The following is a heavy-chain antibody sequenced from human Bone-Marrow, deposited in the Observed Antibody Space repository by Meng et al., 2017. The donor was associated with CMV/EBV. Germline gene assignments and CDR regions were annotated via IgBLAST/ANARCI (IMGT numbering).Heavy chain of an antibody. J-gene: IGHJ6*02. CDR2: IKQHGSEK. CDR1: GFTFSSYW. V-gene: IGHV3-7*01. Sequence: LSLTCAASGFTFSSYWMSWVRQAPGKGLEWVANIKQHGSEKYYVDSVKGRFTISRDNAKNSLYLQMNSLRAEDTAVYYCARERYSGYDLILFYYYGMDVWGQGTTATVSS. D-gene: IGHD5-12*01. CDR3: ARERYSGYDLILFYYYGMDV.